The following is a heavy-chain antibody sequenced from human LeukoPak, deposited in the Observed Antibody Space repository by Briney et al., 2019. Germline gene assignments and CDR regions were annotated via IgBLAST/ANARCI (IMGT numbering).Heavy chain of an antibody. CDR2: IYHSGST. CDR1: GYSISSGHY. Sequence: SETLSLTCTVSGYSISSGHYWGWIRQPPGKGLEWIGNIYHSGSTYYNASLQSRVTISIDTSKNQFSLRLNSVTAADTAMYYCAKSGGYGLIDCWGQGTLVTVSS. CDR3: AKSGGYGLIDC. J-gene: IGHJ4*02. D-gene: IGHD1-26*01. V-gene: IGHV4-38-2*02.